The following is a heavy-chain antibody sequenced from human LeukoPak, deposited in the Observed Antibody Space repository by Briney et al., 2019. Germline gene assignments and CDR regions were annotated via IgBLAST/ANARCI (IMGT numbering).Heavy chain of an antibody. V-gene: IGHV3-30-3*01. Sequence: GGSLRLSCAASGFTFSSYAMHWVRQAPGKGLEWVAVISYDGSNKYYADSVKGRFTISRDNSKNTLYLQMNSLRAEDTAVYYCARGYSSGLHFDYWGQGTLVTVSS. CDR1: GFTFSSYA. J-gene: IGHJ4*02. CDR2: ISYDGSNK. D-gene: IGHD6-19*01. CDR3: ARGYSSGLHFDY.